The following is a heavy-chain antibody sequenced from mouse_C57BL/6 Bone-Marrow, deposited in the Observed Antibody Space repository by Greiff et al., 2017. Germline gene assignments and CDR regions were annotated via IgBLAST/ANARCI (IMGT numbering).Heavy chain of an antibody. V-gene: IGHV1-82*01. Sequence: VQLQQSGPELVKPGASVKISCKASGYAFSSSWMNWVKQRPGKGLEWIGRIYPGDGDTNYNGKFKGKATLTADKSSSTAYMQRSSLTSEDSAVYFCARHDAYWGQGTLVTVSA. CDR2: IYPGDGDT. CDR1: GYAFSSSW. CDR3: ARHDAY. J-gene: IGHJ3*01.